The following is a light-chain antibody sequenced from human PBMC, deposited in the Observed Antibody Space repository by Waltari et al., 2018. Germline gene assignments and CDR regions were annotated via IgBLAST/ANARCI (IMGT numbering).Light chain of an antibody. J-gene: IGKJ2*01. CDR3: QQSYSNPGT. CDR1: QSISSY. V-gene: IGKV1-39*01. CDR2: AAS. Sequence: DLPMTQSPSSLSASVGDRFTITCRASQSISSYLNWYQQKPGKAPKLLIYAASSLQSVVPSRFSGSGSGTDFTLTISSLQPEDFATYYCQQSYSNPGTFGQGTKLEIK.